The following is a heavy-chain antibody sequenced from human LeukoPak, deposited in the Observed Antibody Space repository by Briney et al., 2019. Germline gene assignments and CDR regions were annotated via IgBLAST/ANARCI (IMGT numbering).Heavy chain of an antibody. CDR2: ISAYNGNT. D-gene: IGHD3-3*01. CDR1: GYTFTSYG. J-gene: IGHJ4*02. CDR3: ARASYYDFWSGYLPFDY. V-gene: IGHV1-18*01. Sequence: ASVKVSCKASGYTFTSYGISWVRQAPGQGLEWMGWISAYNGNTNYAQKLQGRVTMTTDTSTSTAYMELRSLRSDDTAVYYCARASYYDFWSGYLPFDYWGQGTLVTVSS.